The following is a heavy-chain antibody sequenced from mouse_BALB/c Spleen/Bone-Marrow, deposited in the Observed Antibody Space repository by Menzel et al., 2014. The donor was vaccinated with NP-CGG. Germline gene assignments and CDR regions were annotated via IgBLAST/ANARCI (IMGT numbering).Heavy chain of an antibody. V-gene: IGHV2-9*02. D-gene: IGHD2-1*01. J-gene: IGHJ3*01. CDR2: IWAGGST. Sequence: VKVVESGPGLVAPSQSLSIPCTVSGFSLTSYGVHWVRQPPGKGLEWLGVIWAGGSTNYNSALMSRLSISKDNSKSQVFLKMNSLQTDDTAMYYCAREIYYGNYAWFAYWGQGTLVTVSA. CDR3: AREIYYGNYAWFAY. CDR1: GFSLTSYG.